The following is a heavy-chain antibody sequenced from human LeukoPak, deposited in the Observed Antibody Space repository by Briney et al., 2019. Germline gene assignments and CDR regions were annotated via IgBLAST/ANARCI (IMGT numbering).Heavy chain of an antibody. J-gene: IGHJ4*02. CDR1: GDSVSINSAA. D-gene: IGHD6-19*01. Sequence: SPTLSLTCAISGDSVSINSAAWNWIRQSPARGLEWLGRTYYRSKWYNNYALSVKSRISINTDTSKKQFSLQLDSVTPADTAMYYCARSYSSGWDFEYWGQGTLVTVSS. V-gene: IGHV6-1*01. CDR2: TYYRSKWYN. CDR3: ARSYSSGWDFEY.